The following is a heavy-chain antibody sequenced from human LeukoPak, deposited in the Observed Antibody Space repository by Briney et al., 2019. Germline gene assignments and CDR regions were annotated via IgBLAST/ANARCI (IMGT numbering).Heavy chain of an antibody. J-gene: IGHJ3*02. CDR3: ARVYYDSSGYYYEDAFDI. CDR2: INPNSGGT. D-gene: IGHD3-22*01. CDR1: GYTFTGYY. V-gene: IGHV1-2*06. Sequence: ASVKVSCKASGYTFTGYYMHWVRQAPGQGLEWMGRINPNSGGTNYARKFQGRVTMTRDTSISTAYMELSRLRSDDTAVYYCARVYYDSSGYYYEDAFDIWGQGTMVTVSS.